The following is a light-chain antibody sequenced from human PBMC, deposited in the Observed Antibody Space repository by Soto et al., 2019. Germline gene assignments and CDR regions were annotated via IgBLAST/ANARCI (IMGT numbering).Light chain of an antibody. Sequence: QSALTQPASVSGSPGQSITISCTGTSSDIGGYDYVSWYQQYLGKAPKLMIYDVSSRPSGVSNRFSGSRSANTASLTISGLQAEDEADYYCSSYTGSSTVLFGGGTKVTVL. CDR2: DVS. J-gene: IGLJ2*01. CDR1: SSDIGGYDY. CDR3: SSYTGSSTVL. V-gene: IGLV2-14*01.